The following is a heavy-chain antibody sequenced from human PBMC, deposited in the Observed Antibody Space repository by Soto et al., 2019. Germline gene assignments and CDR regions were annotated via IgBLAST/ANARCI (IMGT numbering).Heavy chain of an antibody. Sequence: GESLKISCKGSGYSFTSYWIGWVRQMPGKGLEWMGIIYPGDSDTRYSPSFQGQVTISADKSISTAYLQWSSLKASDTAMYYCARRRYCGGDGYSSYYYYGLDVWGQGTTVTVSS. CDR3: ARRRYCGGDGYSSYYYYGLDV. J-gene: IGHJ6*02. V-gene: IGHV5-51*01. D-gene: IGHD2-21*02. CDR2: IYPGDSDT. CDR1: GYSFTSYW.